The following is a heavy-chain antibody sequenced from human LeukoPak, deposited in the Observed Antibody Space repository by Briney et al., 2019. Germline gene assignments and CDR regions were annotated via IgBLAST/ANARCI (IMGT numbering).Heavy chain of an antibody. CDR2: ISAYNGNT. J-gene: IGHJ5*02. CDR3: ARGPGYCSGGSCLWFDP. V-gene: IGHV1-18*01. D-gene: IGHD2-15*01. CDR1: GYTFTSYG. Sequence: ASAKVSCKASGYTFTSYGISWVRQAPGQGLEWMGWISAYNGNTNYAQKLQGRVTMTTDTSTRTAYMELRSLRSDDTAVYYCARGPGYCSGGSCLWFDPWGQGTLVTVSS.